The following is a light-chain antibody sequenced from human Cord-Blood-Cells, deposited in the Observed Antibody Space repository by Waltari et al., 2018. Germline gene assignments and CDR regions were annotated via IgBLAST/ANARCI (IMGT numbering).Light chain of an antibody. Sequence: QSALTQPASVSGSPGQSITISCTGTSSDVGRYNLVSWYQQHPGKAPKLMIYEGSKRPSGVSNRFSGSKSGNTASLTISGLQAEDEADYYCCSYAGSLWVFGGGTKLTVL. CDR3: CSYAGSLWV. CDR2: EGS. V-gene: IGLV2-23*01. J-gene: IGLJ3*02. CDR1: SSDVGRYNL.